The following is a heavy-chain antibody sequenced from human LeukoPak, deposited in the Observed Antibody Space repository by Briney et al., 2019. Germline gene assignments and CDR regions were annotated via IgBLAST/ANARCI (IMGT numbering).Heavy chain of an antibody. CDR1: GGSFSGYY. V-gene: IGHV4-34*01. CDR3: ARGTPHYYGSGTYYIGRFDP. Sequence: SETLSLTCGVYGGSFSGYYWSWIRQPPGKGLEWIGEINHSGSTNYNPSLKSRVTISLDTSKNQSSLKLSSVTAADTAVYYCARGTPHYYGSGTYYIGRFDPWGQGTLVTVSS. CDR2: INHSGST. J-gene: IGHJ5*02. D-gene: IGHD3-10*01.